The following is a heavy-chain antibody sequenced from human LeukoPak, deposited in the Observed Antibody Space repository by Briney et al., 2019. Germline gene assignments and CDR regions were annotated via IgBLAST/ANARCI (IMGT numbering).Heavy chain of an antibody. J-gene: IGHJ3*02. V-gene: IGHV1-18*01. CDR1: GGTFSSYA. D-gene: IGHD6-13*01. CDR2: ISAYNGNT. Sequence: ASVKVSCKASGGTFSSYAISWVRQAPGQGLEWMGWISAYNGNTNYAQKLQGRVTMTTDTSTSTAYMELRSLRSDDTAVYYCARDFIAAAGQDAFDIWGQGTMVTVSS. CDR3: ARDFIAAAGQDAFDI.